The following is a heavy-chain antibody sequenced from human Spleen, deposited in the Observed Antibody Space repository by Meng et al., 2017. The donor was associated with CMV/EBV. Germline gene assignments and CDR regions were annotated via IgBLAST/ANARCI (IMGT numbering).Heavy chain of an antibody. CDR2: MHHSGST. J-gene: IGHJ4*02. CDR1: GGSIRGSSW. D-gene: IGHD2-2*01. V-gene: IGHV4-4*02. Sequence: GGSIRGSSWWTWGRQPAGKGLEWIGEMHHSGSTNYHPSLKSRVTISVDKFKNQVSLKMTSVTAEDTAVYYCARTYCNSTICHTVDYWGQGTLVTVSS. CDR3: ARTYCNSTICHTVDY.